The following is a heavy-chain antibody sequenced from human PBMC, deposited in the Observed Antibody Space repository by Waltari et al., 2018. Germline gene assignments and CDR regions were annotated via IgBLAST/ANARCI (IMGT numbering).Heavy chain of an antibody. CDR3: ASHTVTYAGAY. D-gene: IGHD4-17*01. CDR2: ISSSGSPI. CDR1: GFTFGSYA. Sequence: EVQLVASGGGLVQPGGSLRLSCAAPGFTFGSYAMTWVRQAPGKGLDWVSYISSSGSPIYYADAVKGRFTISRDNAKNSLYLQMNSLRAEDTAVYYCASHTVTYAGAYWGQGTLVTVSS. J-gene: IGHJ4*02. V-gene: IGHV3-48*03.